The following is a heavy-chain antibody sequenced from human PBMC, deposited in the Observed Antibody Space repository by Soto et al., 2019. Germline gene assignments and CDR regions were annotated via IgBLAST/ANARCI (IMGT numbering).Heavy chain of an antibody. CDR1: GYTFTSYY. CDR2: INPSGGST. CDR3: ARERKKFLEWLFNHNWFDP. V-gene: IGHV1-46*01. Sequence: ASVKVSCKASGYTFTSYYMHWVRQAPGQGLEWMGIINPSGGSTSYARKFQGRVTMTRDTSTSTVYMELSSLRSEDTAVYYCARERKKFLEWLFNHNWFDPWGQGTLVTVSS. D-gene: IGHD3-3*01. J-gene: IGHJ5*02.